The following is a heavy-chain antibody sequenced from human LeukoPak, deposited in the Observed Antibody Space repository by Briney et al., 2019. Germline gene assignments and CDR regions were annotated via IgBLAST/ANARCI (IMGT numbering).Heavy chain of an antibody. J-gene: IGHJ4*01. CDR3: ARVRTSFPYYFDY. CDR2: INPNSGGT. CDR1: GYTFTGYY. V-gene: IGHV1-2*02. D-gene: IGHD2-2*01. Sequence: ASVKVSCRASGYTFTGYYMHWVRQAPGQGLEWMGWINPNSGGTNYAQKFQGRVTMTRDTSISTAYMELSRLRSDDTAVYYCARVRTSFPYYFDYWGQGTLVTVSS.